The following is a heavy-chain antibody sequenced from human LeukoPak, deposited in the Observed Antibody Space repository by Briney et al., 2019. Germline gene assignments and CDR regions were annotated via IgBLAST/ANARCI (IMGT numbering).Heavy chain of an antibody. CDR1: GFTVSSYY. Sequence: GGSLRLSCAASGFTVSSYYMSWVRQAPGKGLEWVSVIYVGGSTYYADSVTGRFTISRDISKTPLYLQMNSLRAEDTAVYYCARGDGYNYWEYWGQGTLVTVSS. V-gene: IGHV3-53*01. J-gene: IGHJ4*02. CDR3: ARGDGYNYWEY. D-gene: IGHD5-24*01. CDR2: IYVGGST.